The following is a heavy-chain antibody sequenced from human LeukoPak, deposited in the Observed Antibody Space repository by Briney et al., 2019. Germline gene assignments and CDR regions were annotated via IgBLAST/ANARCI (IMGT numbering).Heavy chain of an antibody. J-gene: IGHJ4*02. V-gene: IGHV1-2*02. Sequence: ASVKVSCKASGYTFTGYYMHWVRQAPGQGLEWMGWINPNSGGTNYAQKFQGRVTMTRDTSISTAYMELSRLRSDDTAVYYCAGGAYIVATISTDFDYWGQGTLVTVSS. CDR2: INPNSGGT. CDR1: GYTFTGYY. D-gene: IGHD5-12*01. CDR3: AGGAYIVATISTDFDY.